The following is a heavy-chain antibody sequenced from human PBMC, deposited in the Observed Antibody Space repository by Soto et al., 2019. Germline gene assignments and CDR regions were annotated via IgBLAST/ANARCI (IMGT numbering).Heavy chain of an antibody. CDR1: GYTLTELS. Sequence: ASVKVSCKVSGYTLTELSMQWVRQAPGKGLEWMGGFDPEDGETIYAQKFQGRVTMTEDTSTDTAYMELSSLRSEYTAVYYCARVPRVVGGYAFVDEWGQGTLVTVSS. D-gene: IGHD5-12*01. CDR2: FDPEDGET. J-gene: IGHJ4*02. CDR3: ARVPRVVGGYAFVDE. V-gene: IGHV1-24*01.